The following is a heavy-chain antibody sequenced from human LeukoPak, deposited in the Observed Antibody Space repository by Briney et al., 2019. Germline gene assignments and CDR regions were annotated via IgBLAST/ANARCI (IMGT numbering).Heavy chain of an antibody. J-gene: IGHJ4*02. CDR3: ARAPRSIFGVVIRPFDY. V-gene: IGHV1-18*01. CDR2: ISAYNGNT. CDR1: GYTFTSYG. Sequence: ASVKVSCKASGYTFTSYGISWVRQAPGQGLEWMGWISAYNGNTNYAQKLQGRVTMTTDTSTSTAYMELRSLRSDDTAVYYCARAPRSIFGVVIRPFDYWGQGTLVTVSS. D-gene: IGHD3-3*01.